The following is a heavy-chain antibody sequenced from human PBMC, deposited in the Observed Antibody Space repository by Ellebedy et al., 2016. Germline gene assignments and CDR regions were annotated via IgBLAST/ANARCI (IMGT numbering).Heavy chain of an antibody. D-gene: IGHD3-22*01. CDR1: GFTFSSYA. V-gene: IGHV3-23*01. J-gene: IGHJ4*02. CDR3: ARDDDTDY. CDR2: ISGSGGST. Sequence: GESLKISXAASGFTFSSYAMSWVRQAPGKGLEWVSAISGSGGSTYYADSVKGRFTISRDNAKNSLYLQMNSLRAEDTAVYYCARDDDTDYWGQGTLVTVSS.